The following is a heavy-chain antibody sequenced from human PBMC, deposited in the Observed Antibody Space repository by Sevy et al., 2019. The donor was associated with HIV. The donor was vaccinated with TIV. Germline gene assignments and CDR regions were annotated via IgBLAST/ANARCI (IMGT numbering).Heavy chain of an antibody. CDR2: ISSSGSTI. CDR1: GFTFSSYE. D-gene: IGHD2-8*01. J-gene: IGHJ4*02. CDR3: ARDETNTPIVLMREVWNYLAY. V-gene: IGHV3-48*03. Sequence: GGSLRLSCAASGFTFSSYEMNWVRQAPGKGLEWVSYISSSGSTIYYADSVKGRFTISRDNAKNSLYLQMNSLRAEDTAVYYCARDETNTPIVLMREVWNYLAYWGQGTLVTVSS.